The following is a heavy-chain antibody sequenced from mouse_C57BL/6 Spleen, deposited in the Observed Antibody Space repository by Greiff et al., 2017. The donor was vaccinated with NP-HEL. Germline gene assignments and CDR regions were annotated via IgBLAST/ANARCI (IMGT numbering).Heavy chain of an antibody. Sequence: EVQRVESGPGLVKPSQSLSLTCSVTGYSITSGYYWNWIRQFPGNKLEWMGYISYDGSNNYNPSLKNRISITRDTSKNQFFLKLNSVTTEDTATYYCARDTEGFAYWGQGTLVTVSA. CDR1: GYSITSGYY. CDR2: ISYDGSN. J-gene: IGHJ3*01. V-gene: IGHV3-6*01. D-gene: IGHD1-1*01. CDR3: ARDTEGFAY.